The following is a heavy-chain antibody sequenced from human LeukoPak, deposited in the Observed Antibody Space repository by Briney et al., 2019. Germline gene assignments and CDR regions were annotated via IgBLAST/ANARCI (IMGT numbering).Heavy chain of an antibody. V-gene: IGHV3-11*01. CDR1: GFTFSDYY. D-gene: IGHD5-24*01. CDR3: VRVKGGWLGEKTYDY. Sequence: GGSLRLSCGASGFTFSDYYMSWILQTPGRGLEWLAYISSSGSSIDYADSVKGRFTVSRDNGKNSLFLQMNSLRAEDTAIYYCVRVKGGWLGEKTYDYLGQGTLVTVSP. CDR2: ISSSGSSI. J-gene: IGHJ4*02.